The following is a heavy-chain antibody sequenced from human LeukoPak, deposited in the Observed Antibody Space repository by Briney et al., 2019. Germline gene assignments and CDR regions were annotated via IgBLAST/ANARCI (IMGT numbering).Heavy chain of an antibody. J-gene: IGHJ5*02. Sequence: SETLSLACTVSGGSVSSGSYYWSWIRQPPGKGLEWIGYIYYSGSTNYNPSLKSRVTISVDTSKNQFSLKLSSVTAADTAVYYCARDLTTVNTNWFDPWGQGTLVTVSS. CDR3: ARDLTTVNTNWFDP. D-gene: IGHD4-11*01. CDR1: GGSVSSGSYY. CDR2: IYYSGST. V-gene: IGHV4-61*01.